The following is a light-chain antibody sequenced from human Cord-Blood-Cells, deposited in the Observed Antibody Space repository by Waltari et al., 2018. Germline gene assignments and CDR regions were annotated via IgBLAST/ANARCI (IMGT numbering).Light chain of an antibody. CDR1: QSVSSSY. J-gene: IGKJ2*01. V-gene: IGKV3-20*01. CDR2: GAS. CDR3: QQYGSSPMYT. Sequence: EIVLPQSPGTLSLYPAERATLSCRASQSVSSSYLAWYQQKPGQAPRLLIYGASSRATGIPDRFSGSGSGTDFTLTISRLEPEDFAVYYCQQYGSSPMYTFGQGTKLEIK.